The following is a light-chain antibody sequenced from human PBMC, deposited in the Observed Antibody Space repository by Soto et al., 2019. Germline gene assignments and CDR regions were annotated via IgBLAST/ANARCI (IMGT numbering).Light chain of an antibody. CDR2: DAS. CDR3: QQYNSYSGT. V-gene: IGKV1-5*01. Sequence: DIQMTQYPSTLSASVGDRVTITCRASQSISSWLAWYQQKPGKAPKLLIYDASSLESGVPSRFSGSGSGTEFTLTISSLQPDDFATYYCQQYNSYSGTFGPGTKVDIK. J-gene: IGKJ3*01. CDR1: QSISSW.